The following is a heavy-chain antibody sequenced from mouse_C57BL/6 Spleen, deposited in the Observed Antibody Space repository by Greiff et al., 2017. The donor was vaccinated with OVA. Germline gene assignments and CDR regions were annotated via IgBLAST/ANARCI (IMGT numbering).Heavy chain of an antibody. CDR3: ARHGDYYGSSSYAMDY. J-gene: IGHJ4*01. V-gene: IGHV1-62-2*01. CDR2: FYPGSGSI. Sequence: VQLVESGAELVKPGASVKLSCKASGYTFTEYTIHWVKQRSGQGLEWIGWFYPGSGSIKYNEKFKDKATLTADKSSSTVYMELSRLTSEDAAVYFCARHGDYYGSSSYAMDYWGQGTSVTVSS. D-gene: IGHD1-1*01. CDR1: GYTFTEYT.